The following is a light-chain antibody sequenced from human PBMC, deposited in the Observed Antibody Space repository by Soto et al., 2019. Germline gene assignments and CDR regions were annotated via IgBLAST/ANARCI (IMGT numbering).Light chain of an antibody. CDR1: SSNIGEYY. Sequence: QSALTQPPSVSAAPGQKVTMPCSGSSSNIGEYYVSWHQQLPGTAPKLLIYENDKRPSGIPARFSGSKSGTSATLDITGLQTGDEADYYCGTWDSSLTTFVFGTGTKVTVL. V-gene: IGLV1-51*02. J-gene: IGLJ1*01. CDR2: END. CDR3: GTWDSSLTTFV.